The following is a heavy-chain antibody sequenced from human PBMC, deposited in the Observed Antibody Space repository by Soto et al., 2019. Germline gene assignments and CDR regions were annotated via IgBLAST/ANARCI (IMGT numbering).Heavy chain of an antibody. Sequence: SETLSLTCTVSGGSISSGGYYWSWIRQHPGKGLEWIGYIYYSGSTYYNPSLKSRVTISVDTSKNQFSLKLSSVTAADTAMYYCARDSQPLRFSAFDPWGQGTLVTVSS. CDR2: IYYSGST. V-gene: IGHV4-31*03. D-gene: IGHD3-3*01. J-gene: IGHJ5*02. CDR3: ARDSQPLRFSAFDP. CDR1: GGSISSGGYY.